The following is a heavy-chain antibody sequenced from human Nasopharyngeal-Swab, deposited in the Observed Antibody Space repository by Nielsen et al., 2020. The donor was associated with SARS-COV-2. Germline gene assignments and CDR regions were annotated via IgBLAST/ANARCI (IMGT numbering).Heavy chain of an antibody. J-gene: IGHJ4*02. CDR1: GGSSSGYH. V-gene: IGHV4-34*01. Sequence: SETLSITCAAYGGSSSGYHCSWIRPPPGKGLEWIGEIHLSGSTNYNPSLKSRVTISVDTFKNQFSLKLSPVTAADTTVYYCARAGESHVVVVAATTPSFDYWGQGTLVTVSS. CDR3: ARAGESHVVVVAATTPSFDY. D-gene: IGHD2-15*01. CDR2: IHLSGST.